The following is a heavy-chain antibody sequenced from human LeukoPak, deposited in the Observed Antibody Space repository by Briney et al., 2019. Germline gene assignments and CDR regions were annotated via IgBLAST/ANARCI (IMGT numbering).Heavy chain of an antibody. CDR1: GFTFSTYW. V-gene: IGHV3-7*01. D-gene: IGHD3-10*01. J-gene: IGHJ4*02. CDR3: ARDFGGALEY. CDR2: IKQDDSSK. Sequence: PGGSLRLSCAASGFTFSTYWMAWVRQAPGKGLEWVANIKQDDSSKNYVDSVRGRFTISRDNSENSLYLQMNSLRADDTALYYCARDFGGALEYWGQGTLVTVSS.